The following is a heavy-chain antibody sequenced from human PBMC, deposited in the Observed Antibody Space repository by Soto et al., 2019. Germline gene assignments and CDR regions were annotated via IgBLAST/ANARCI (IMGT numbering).Heavy chain of an antibody. Sequence: EVQLLESGGGLVQPGGSLRLSCAASGFTFSSYAMSWVRQAPGKGLEWVSAISGSGGSTYYAHSVKGRFTISRDNSKKTLYLQMNSLRAEDTAVYYCAKGMGGVTLQTDYWGQGTLVTVSS. V-gene: IGHV3-23*01. J-gene: IGHJ4*02. CDR2: ISGSGGST. CDR3: AKGMGGVTLQTDY. CDR1: GFTFSSYA. D-gene: IGHD3-3*01.